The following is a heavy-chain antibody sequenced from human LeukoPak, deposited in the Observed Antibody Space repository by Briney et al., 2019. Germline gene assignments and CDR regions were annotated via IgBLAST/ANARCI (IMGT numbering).Heavy chain of an antibody. D-gene: IGHD2-21*01. CDR1: GYSFTVYY. V-gene: IGHV1-2*02. CDR2: INLNNGGT. Sequence: ASVKVSCKTSGYSFTVYYLHWVREAPGQGLEWMGGINLNNGGTSSAQKFQGRVTMTRDTSITTVYMEVNWLTSDDTAIYYCARADRLHGGPYLIGPWGQGTLVTVSS. J-gene: IGHJ5*02. CDR3: ARADRLHGGPYLIGP.